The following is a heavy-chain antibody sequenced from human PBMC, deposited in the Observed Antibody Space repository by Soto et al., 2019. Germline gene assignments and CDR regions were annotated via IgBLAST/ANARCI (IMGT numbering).Heavy chain of an antibody. Sequence: QVQLQESGPGLVKPSQTLSLTCTVSGGSISSGGYYWSWIRQHPGKGLEWIGYIYYSGSTYYNPPLKCRVTISVDTSKNQFPLKLSSATAADTAVYYCARVCGGDCHYGMDVWGQGTTVTVSS. V-gene: IGHV4-31*03. CDR3: ARVCGGDCHYGMDV. J-gene: IGHJ6*02. CDR1: GGSISSGGYY. CDR2: IYYSGST. D-gene: IGHD2-21*02.